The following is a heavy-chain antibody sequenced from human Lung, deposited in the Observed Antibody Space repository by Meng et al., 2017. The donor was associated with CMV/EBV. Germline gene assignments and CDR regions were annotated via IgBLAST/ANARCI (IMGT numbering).Heavy chain of an antibody. CDR3: AREGGCSSTSCYYYYGMDV. CDR1: GGTFSSYA. J-gene: IGHJ6*02. Sequence: SVKVSXKASGGTFSSYAISWVRQAPGQGLEWMGGIIPIFGTANYAQKFQGRVTITTDESTSTAYMVLSSLRSEDTAVYYCAREGGCSSTSCYYYYGMDVWGQGTXVTVSS. CDR2: IIPIFGTA. D-gene: IGHD2-2*01. V-gene: IGHV1-69*05.